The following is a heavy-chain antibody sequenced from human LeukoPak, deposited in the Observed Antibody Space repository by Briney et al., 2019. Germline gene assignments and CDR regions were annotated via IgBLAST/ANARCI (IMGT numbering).Heavy chain of an antibody. CDR2: ISSSSSNI. D-gene: IGHD3-22*01. CDR3: VRAVEYYYDSSGYAVDY. Sequence: GGSLRLSCAASGFIFSNYNMNWVRQAPGKGLEWVSSISSSSSNIYYADSVTGRFTISRDNAKNSLYLQMNSLRAEDTAVYYCVRAVEYYYDSSGYAVDYWGQGTLVTVSS. J-gene: IGHJ4*02. CDR1: GFIFSNYN. V-gene: IGHV3-21*01.